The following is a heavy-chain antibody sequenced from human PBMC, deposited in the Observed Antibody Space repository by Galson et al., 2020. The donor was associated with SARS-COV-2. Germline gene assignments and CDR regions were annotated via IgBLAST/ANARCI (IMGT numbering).Heavy chain of an antibody. CDR2: INREGNKK. Sequence: GGSLRLSCATSGFIFTKYWMSWVRQAPGKGLEWVANINREGNKKYYVDSVKDRFTISRDNAESSVNLQMDSLEVEDTALYYCARLADSGNWYLDSWGQGTLVTVSS. CDR3: ARLADSGNWYLDS. J-gene: IGHJ4*02. D-gene: IGHD6-13*01. CDR1: GFIFTKYW. V-gene: IGHV3-7*03.